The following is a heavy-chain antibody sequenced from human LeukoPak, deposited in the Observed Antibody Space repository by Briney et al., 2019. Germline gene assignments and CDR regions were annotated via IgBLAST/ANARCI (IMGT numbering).Heavy chain of an antibody. CDR1: GFTFSSYA. J-gene: IGHJ3*02. Sequence: GGSLRLSSAASGFTFSSYAMSWVRQAPGKGLEWVSAISGSGGSTYYTDSVKGRFTISRDNSKNTLYLQMNSLRAEDTAVYYLTKGRFYGGNSGNADAFDIWGQGTMVTVSS. CDR3: TKGRFYGGNSGNADAFDI. V-gene: IGHV3-23*01. D-gene: IGHD4-23*01. CDR2: ISGSGGST.